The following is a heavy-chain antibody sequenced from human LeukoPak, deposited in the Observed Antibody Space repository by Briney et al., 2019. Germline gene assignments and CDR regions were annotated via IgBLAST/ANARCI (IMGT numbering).Heavy chain of an antibody. CDR2: ISYDGNSK. D-gene: IGHD2-2*01. Sequence: GGSLRLSCAASEFTFSNYAMHWVRQAPGKGLAWVPVISYDGNSKSYANSVKGRFTISRDNSKNTLYLQMNSLRPDDTAVYYCARAMVVVVPAAMRGQGTLVTVSS. CDR1: EFTFSNYA. V-gene: IGHV3-30-3*01. J-gene: IGHJ4*02. CDR3: ARAMVVVVPAAM.